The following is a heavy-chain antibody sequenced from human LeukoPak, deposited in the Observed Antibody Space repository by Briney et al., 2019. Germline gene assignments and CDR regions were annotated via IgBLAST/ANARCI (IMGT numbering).Heavy chain of an antibody. J-gene: IGHJ6*03. CDR1: GGSISSSSYY. CDR3: ARHYYGTYYYYYYMDV. Sequence: SETLSLTCTVSGGSISSSSYYWGWIRQPPGKGLEWIGSIYYSGSTYYNPSLKSRVTISVDTSKNQFSLKLSSVTAADTAVYYCARHYYGTYYYYYYMDVWGKGTTVTISS. CDR2: IYYSGST. D-gene: IGHD3-22*01. V-gene: IGHV4-39*01.